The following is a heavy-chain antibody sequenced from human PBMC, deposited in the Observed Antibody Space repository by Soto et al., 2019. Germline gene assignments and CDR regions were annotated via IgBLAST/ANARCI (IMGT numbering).Heavy chain of an antibody. J-gene: IGHJ4*02. V-gene: IGHV1-18*01. Sequence: QVHLVQSGAEVKKPGASVKVSCKASGYTFTSYGITWVRQAPGQGLEWMGWISAHNGNTDYAQKLQGRVIVTRDTSTSTAYMELRSLISDDTDVYYCARGRYGEYWGQGALVTVSS. CDR2: ISAHNGNT. CDR1: GYTFTSYG. CDR3: ARGRYGEY. D-gene: IGHD3-10*01.